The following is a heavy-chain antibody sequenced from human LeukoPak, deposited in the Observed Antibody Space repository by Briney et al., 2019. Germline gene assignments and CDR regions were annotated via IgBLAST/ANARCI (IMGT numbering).Heavy chain of an antibody. J-gene: IGHJ3*02. CDR3: GVPAATDAFDI. CDR2: INSDGSST. CDR1: GFIFSSYW. V-gene: IGHV3-74*01. Sequence: GGSLRPSCAASGFIFSSYWMHWVRQAPGRGLVWVSRINSDGSSTSYADSVKGRFTISRDNAKNTLYLQMNSLRAEDTAVYYCGVPAATDAFDIWGQGTMVTVSS. D-gene: IGHD2-2*01.